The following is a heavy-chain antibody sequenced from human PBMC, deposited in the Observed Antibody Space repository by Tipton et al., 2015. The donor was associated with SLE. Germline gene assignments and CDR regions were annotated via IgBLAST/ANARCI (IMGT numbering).Heavy chain of an antibody. J-gene: IGHJ4*02. CDR3: AKGSYYYDSSGCDY. V-gene: IGHV3-7*01. CDR1: GSTFSDYW. Sequence: SLRLSCAASGSTFSDYWMSWVRQAPGKGLEWVANIKHDGTEKYYVDSVKGRFTISRDNSKNTLYLQMNSLRAEDTAVYYCAKGSYYYDSSGCDYWGQGTLVTVSS. D-gene: IGHD3-22*01. CDR2: IKHDGTEK.